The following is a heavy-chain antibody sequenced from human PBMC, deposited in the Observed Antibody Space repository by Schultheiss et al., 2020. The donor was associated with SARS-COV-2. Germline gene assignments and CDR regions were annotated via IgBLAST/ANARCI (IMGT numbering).Heavy chain of an antibody. V-gene: IGHV4-39*01. CDR3: ASFVSYYYYMDV. Sequence: SETLSLTCTVSGGSVSSGSYYWSWIRQPPGRGLEWIGIVYYTGNTFYNPSLNSRVTISLDTSKSQFSLKLGSVTASDTAVYYCASFVSYYYYMDVWGKGTTVTVSS. CDR1: GGSVSSGSYY. J-gene: IGHJ6*03. D-gene: IGHD3-3*01. CDR2: VYYTGNT.